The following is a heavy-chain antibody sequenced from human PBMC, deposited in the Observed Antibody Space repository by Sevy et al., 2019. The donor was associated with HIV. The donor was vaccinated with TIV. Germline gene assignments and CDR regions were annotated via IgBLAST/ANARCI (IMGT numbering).Heavy chain of an antibody. J-gene: IGHJ6*02. Sequence: GESLKISCKVSGYTLTELSMHWVRQAPGKGLEWMGGFDPEDGETIYAQKFQGRVTMTEDTSTDTAYMELSSLRPEDTAVYYCATPPGIAAAGTDYYYYYGMDVWGQGTTVTVSS. D-gene: IGHD6-13*01. CDR1: GYTLTELS. V-gene: IGHV1-24*01. CDR3: ATPPGIAAAGTDYYYYYGMDV. CDR2: FDPEDGET.